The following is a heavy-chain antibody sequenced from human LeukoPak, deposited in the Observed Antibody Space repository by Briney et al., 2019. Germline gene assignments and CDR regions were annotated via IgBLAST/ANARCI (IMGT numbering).Heavy chain of an antibody. V-gene: IGHV4-39*01. CDR3: ARRREGVTDAFDI. CDR1: GGSISSSSYY. Sequence: SETLSLTCTVSGGSISSSSYYWGWIRQPPGKGLEWIGNIYYSGRTYYNPSLKSRVTISVDTSKNQFSLKLSSVTAADTAVYYCARRREGVTDAFDIWDQGTMVTVSS. D-gene: IGHD3-10*01. J-gene: IGHJ3*02. CDR2: IYYSGRT.